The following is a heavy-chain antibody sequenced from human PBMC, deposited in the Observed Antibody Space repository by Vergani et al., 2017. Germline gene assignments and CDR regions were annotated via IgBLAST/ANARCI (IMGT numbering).Heavy chain of an antibody. V-gene: IGHV3-23*04. J-gene: IGHJ3*01. CDR3: ARDQLTGDLWGGPFDV. D-gene: IGHD2-21*01. Sequence: EQLVESGGGLIQPGGSLRISCAASGFTFDNYAMTWVRQAPGKGLQWVSTISGSGDSIYYADSVKGRFTISRDNSKNTLYLQMNSLRADDTAVYFCARDQLTGDLWGGPFDVWGQGTMVTVSS. CDR1: GFTFDNYA. CDR2: ISGSGDSI.